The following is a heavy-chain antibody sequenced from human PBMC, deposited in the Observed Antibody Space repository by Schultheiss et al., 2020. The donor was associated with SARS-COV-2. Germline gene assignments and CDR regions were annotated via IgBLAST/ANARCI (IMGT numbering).Heavy chain of an antibody. V-gene: IGHV1-18*01. Sequence: ASVKVSCKASGYTFTSYGISWVRQAPGQGLEWMGWISAYNGNTNYAQKLQGRVTMTRDTSTSTVYMELSSLRSEDTAVYYCASKSYYDSSGYYYPDYWGQGTLVTVSS. D-gene: IGHD3-22*01. J-gene: IGHJ4*02. CDR2: ISAYNGNT. CDR1: GYTFTSYG. CDR3: ASKSYYDSSGYYYPDY.